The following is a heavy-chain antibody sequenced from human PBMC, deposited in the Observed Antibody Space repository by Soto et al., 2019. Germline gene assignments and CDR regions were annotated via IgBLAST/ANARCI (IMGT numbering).Heavy chain of an antibody. Sequence: WETLSLTGTVSGGSISSSSYYWGWIRQPPGKGLEWIGSIYYSGSTYYNPSLKSRVTISVDTSKNQFSLKLSSVTAADTAVYYCARQAARGPLDYWGQGTLVTVSS. V-gene: IGHV4-39*01. D-gene: IGHD6-13*01. CDR3: ARQAARGPLDY. J-gene: IGHJ4*02. CDR1: GGSISSSSYY. CDR2: IYYSGST.